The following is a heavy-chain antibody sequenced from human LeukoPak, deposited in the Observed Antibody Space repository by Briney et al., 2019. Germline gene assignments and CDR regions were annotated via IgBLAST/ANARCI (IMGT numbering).Heavy chain of an antibody. V-gene: IGHV1-69*13. CDR2: VLPIFGIT. D-gene: IGHD3-3*01. CDR1: GGSFSSYG. Sequence: SVKVSCKASGGSFSSYGISWVRQAPGQGLEWMGGVLPIFGITNYAQRFQGRVTITADESRSTAYMELSSLTSDDTAVYYCARDLLPMTKAGAVNDWGQGSLVIVSA. CDR3: ARDLLPMTKAGAVND. J-gene: IGHJ4*02.